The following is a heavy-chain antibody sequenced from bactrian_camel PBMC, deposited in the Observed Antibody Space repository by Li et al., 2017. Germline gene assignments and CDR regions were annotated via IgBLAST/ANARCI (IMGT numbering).Heavy chain of an antibody. Sequence: HVQLVESGGDSLQAGGSLRLSCAASESTGGAASEPIGSRFCMGWFRQAPGKAREGVASIYTDGSTYYAASVKGRFTISLDNTKNILYLQMNNLQPEDTAMYYCATDKEAINRVCIAAAITGLGVRGQGTQVTVS. CDR2: IYTDGST. CDR3: ATDKEAINRVCIAAAITGLGV. CDR1: ESTGGAASEPIGSRFC. J-gene: IGHJ4*01. V-gene: IGHV3S6*01. D-gene: IGHD1*01.